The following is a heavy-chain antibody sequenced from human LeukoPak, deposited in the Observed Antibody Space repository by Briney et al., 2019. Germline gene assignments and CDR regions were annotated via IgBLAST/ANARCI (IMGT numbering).Heavy chain of an antibody. CDR2: INPNSGGT. CDR3: ARSSTVVTPVDH. Sequence: ASVKVSCKASGYTFTGYYMHWVRQASGQGLEWMGWINPNSGGTNYAQKFQGRVTMTRDTSISTAYMELSRLRSDDTAVYYCARSSTVVTPVDHWGQGTLVTVSS. D-gene: IGHD4-23*01. V-gene: IGHV1-2*02. CDR1: GYTFTGYY. J-gene: IGHJ4*02.